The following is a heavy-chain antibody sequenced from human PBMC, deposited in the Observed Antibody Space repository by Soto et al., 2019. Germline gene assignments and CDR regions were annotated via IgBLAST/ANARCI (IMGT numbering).Heavy chain of an antibody. D-gene: IGHD2-8*01. V-gene: IGHV4-30-4*01. CDR2: ISYGGYT. CDR3: ASINGSFLSFFDN. CDR1: GDSISSGDHY. J-gene: IGHJ4*02. Sequence: QVQLQESGPGLVKPSQTLSLSCTVSGDSISSGDHYWSWIRQPPGKGLERIAHISYGGYTFYNPSLQSRITMSVATSKNQAYLKLSAVTAADTAVYYCASINGSFLSFFDNWGQGTPVTVSS.